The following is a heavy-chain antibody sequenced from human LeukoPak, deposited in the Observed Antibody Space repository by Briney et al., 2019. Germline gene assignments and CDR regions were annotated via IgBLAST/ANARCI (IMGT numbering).Heavy chain of an antibody. V-gene: IGHV4-59*01. D-gene: IGHD1-14*01. J-gene: IGHJ4*02. CDR1: GGSISRDY. CDR2: ISGRTT. Sequence: SETLSLTCSVSGGSISRDYWSWFRQPPGKGLEWIGYISGRTTNYNPSLRSRVTVSVDTSKSQVSLEMTSVTAADTAVYYCARPPEGSTFHFWAQEPLVTVPS. CDR3: ARPPEGSTFHF.